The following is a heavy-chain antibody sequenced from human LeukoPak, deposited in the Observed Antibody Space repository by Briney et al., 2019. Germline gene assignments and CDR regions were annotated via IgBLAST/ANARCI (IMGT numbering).Heavy chain of an antibody. CDR2: IYPGDSDT. V-gene: IGHV5-51*01. J-gene: IGHJ3*02. Sequence: RGESLKISCKASGYSFTSYWIAWVRQMPGKGLEWMGVIYPGDSDTRYSPSFQGQVTISADKSISTAYLQWSSLKASDTAMYYCATGYGSGRGAFDIWGQGTMVTVSS. D-gene: IGHD6-19*01. CDR1: GYSFTSYW. CDR3: ATGYGSGRGAFDI.